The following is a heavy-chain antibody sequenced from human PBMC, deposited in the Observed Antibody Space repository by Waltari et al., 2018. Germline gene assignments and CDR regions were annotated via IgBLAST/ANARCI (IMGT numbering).Heavy chain of an antibody. CDR2: VVVGSGNT. D-gene: IGHD3-10*01. CDR3: AADTTYYYGSGSYSLNT. J-gene: IGHJ5*02. V-gene: IGHV1-58*02. Sequence: QMQLVQSGPEVKKPGTSVKVSCKASGFTFTSSAMQWVRQARGQRLEWIGWVVVGSGNTNYAQKFQERVTITRDMSTSPAYMELSSLRSEDTAVYYCAADTTYYYGSGSYSLNTWGQGTLVTVSS. CDR1: GFTFTSSA.